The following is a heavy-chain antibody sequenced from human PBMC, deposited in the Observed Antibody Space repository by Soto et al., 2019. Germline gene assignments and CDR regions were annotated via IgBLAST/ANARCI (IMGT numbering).Heavy chain of an antibody. CDR3: ARAEARFYGMDV. J-gene: IGHJ6*02. D-gene: IGHD6-6*01. CDR2: INSDGSST. V-gene: IGHV3-74*01. Sequence: PGGSLRLSCAASDFTVGNNYMTWVRQAPGKGLEWVSRINSDGSSTSYADSVKGRFTISRDNAKNTLYLQMNSLRAEDTAVYYCARAEARFYGMDVWGQGTTVTVSS. CDR1: DFTVGNNY.